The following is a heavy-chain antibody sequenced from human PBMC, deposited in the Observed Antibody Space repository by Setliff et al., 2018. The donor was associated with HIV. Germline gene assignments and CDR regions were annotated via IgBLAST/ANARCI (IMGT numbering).Heavy chain of an antibody. CDR3: ATRVGSRSHVIDRGRFAVDY. Sequence: GASVKVSCKASGYTFTDYYMHWVQQAPGKGLEWMGRVDPEDGETIYAEKFQGRVTITADTSTDTAYMELSSLRSEDTAVYYCATRVGSRSHVIDRGRFAVDYWGQGTLVTVSS. D-gene: IGHD3-10*01. CDR1: GYTFTDYY. V-gene: IGHV1-69-2*01. J-gene: IGHJ4*02. CDR2: VDPEDGET.